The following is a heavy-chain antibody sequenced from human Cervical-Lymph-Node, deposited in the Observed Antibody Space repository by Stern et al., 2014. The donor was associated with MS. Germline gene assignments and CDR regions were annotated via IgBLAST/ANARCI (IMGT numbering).Heavy chain of an antibody. Sequence: VQLVESGGGVVQPGRSLRLSCAASGFTFSSYGMHWVRQAPGKGLEWVAVLWYDGSNKYYADSVKGRFTISRDNSKNTLYLQMNSLRAEDTAVYYCARDQGAVGPNGMDVWGQGTTVTVSS. J-gene: IGHJ6*02. V-gene: IGHV3-33*01. CDR3: ARDQGAVGPNGMDV. CDR1: GFTFSSYG. CDR2: LWYDGSNK. D-gene: IGHD6-19*01.